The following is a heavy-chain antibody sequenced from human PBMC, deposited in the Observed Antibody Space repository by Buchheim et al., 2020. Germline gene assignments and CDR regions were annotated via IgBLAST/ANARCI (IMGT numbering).Heavy chain of an antibody. J-gene: IGHJ6*02. CDR3: ARTRHDSSGWYGGVGYYYGMDV. Sequence: QVQLQESGPGLVKPSETLSLTCTVSGGSISSYYWSWIRQPPGKGLEWIGYIYYSGSTNYNPSLKSRVTISVDTSKNQFSLKLSSVTAADTAVYYCARTRHDSSGWYGGVGYYYGMDVWGRGTT. D-gene: IGHD6-19*01. CDR2: IYYSGST. CDR1: GGSISSYY. V-gene: IGHV4-59*01.